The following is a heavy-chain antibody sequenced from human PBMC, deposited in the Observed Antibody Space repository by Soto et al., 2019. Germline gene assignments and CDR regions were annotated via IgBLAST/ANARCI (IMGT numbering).Heavy chain of an antibody. CDR3: ARGFNYYDSSGFLPPTANAS. D-gene: IGHD3-22*01. CDR1: GGSISSYY. J-gene: IGHJ5*02. CDR2: IYYSGST. V-gene: IGHV4-59*01. Sequence: SETLSLTCTVSGGSISSYYWSWIRQPPGKGREWIGYIYYSGSTNYNPCLKSRVTISVDTSKNQFSLQLSSVTAADTAVYYCARGFNYYDSSGFLPPTANASWGQGTLVTVSS.